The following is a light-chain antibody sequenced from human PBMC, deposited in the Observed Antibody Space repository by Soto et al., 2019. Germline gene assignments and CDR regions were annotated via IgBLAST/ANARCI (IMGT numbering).Light chain of an antibody. J-gene: IGKJ2*01. CDR3: QQYGSSPPRYT. V-gene: IGKV3-20*01. CDR2: GAS. Sequence: EIVLTQSPGTLSLAPGVRATLSCRASQSVGSSYLAWYQQKPGQAPRLLIYGASSRATGIPDRFSGSGSGTDFTLTISRLEPEDFAVYYCQQYGSSPPRYTFGQGTKLEIK. CDR1: QSVGSSY.